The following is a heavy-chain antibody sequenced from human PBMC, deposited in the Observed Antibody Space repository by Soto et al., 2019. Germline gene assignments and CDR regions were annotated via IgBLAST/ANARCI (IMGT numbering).Heavy chain of an antibody. CDR2: ISSSSSTI. Sequence: EVQLVESGGGLVQPGGSLRLSCAASGFTFSSYSMNWVRQAPGKGLEWVSYISSSSSTIYYADSVKGRFTISRDNAKNSLYLQMSSLRAEDTAVYYCARGMYDFWSGYVYYYYYMDVWGKGTTVTVSS. J-gene: IGHJ6*03. CDR1: GFTFSSYS. V-gene: IGHV3-48*01. D-gene: IGHD3-3*01. CDR3: ARGMYDFWSGYVYYYYYMDV.